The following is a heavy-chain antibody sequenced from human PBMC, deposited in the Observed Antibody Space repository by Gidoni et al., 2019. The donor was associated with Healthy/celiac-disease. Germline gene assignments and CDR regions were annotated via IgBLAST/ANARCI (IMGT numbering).Heavy chain of an antibody. CDR2: IYPCDSDT. D-gene: IGHD2-2*01. Sequence: EVQLVQSGAEGQKPGESLKISCKGSGYSFTSYWNGWVRQMPGKGLEWMGIIYPCDSDTRYSPSFQGQVTISADKSISTAYLQWSSLKASDTAMYYFARLLVPAAISFSEYWYFDLWGRGTLVTVSS. V-gene: IGHV5-51*01. CDR1: GYSFTSYW. J-gene: IGHJ2*01. CDR3: ARLLVPAAISFSEYWYFDL.